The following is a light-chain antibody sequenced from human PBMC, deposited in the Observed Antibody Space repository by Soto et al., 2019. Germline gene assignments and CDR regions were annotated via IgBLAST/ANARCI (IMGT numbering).Light chain of an antibody. Sequence: DIQMTQSPPSLSASVGDRVTITCRASQAISNFVAWYQQKAGKAPSLLIYEASTLQSGVPSRFSGRGSGTAFTLTISSLQPEDVATYFCQNYNGDPYAFGKGTKLEIK. CDR3: QNYNGDPYA. J-gene: IGKJ2*01. CDR1: QAISNF. V-gene: IGKV1-27*01. CDR2: EAS.